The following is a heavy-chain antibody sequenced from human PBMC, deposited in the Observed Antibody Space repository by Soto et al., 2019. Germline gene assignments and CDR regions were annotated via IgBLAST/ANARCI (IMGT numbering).Heavy chain of an antibody. D-gene: IGHD3-3*01. J-gene: IGHJ5*02. CDR2: IYYSGST. CDR1: GGSISSSSYY. V-gene: IGHV4-39*01. Sequence: PSETLSLTCTVSGGSISSSSYYWGWIRQPPGKGLEWIGSIYYSGSTYYNPSLKSRVTISVDTSKNQFSLKLSSVTAADTAVYYCARSNSREGITIFGVVLIRRFAPWGQGTLVIVSS. CDR3: ARSNSREGITIFGVVLIRRFAP.